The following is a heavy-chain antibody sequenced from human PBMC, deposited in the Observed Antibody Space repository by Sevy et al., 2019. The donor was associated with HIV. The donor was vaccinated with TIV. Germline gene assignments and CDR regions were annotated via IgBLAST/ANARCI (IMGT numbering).Heavy chain of an antibody. J-gene: IGHJ4*02. D-gene: IGHD3-22*01. CDR3: AKGGSYYYNSSGYKDY. Sequence: GGSLRLSCAASGFTFSSYAMSWVRQAPGKGLEWVSAISGSSGSTYHADSVKGRFTISRDNSKNTLYRQMNSLRAEDTAVYYCAKGGSYYYNSSGYKDYWGQGTLVTVSS. CDR1: GFTFSSYA. CDR2: ISGSSGST. V-gene: IGHV3-23*01.